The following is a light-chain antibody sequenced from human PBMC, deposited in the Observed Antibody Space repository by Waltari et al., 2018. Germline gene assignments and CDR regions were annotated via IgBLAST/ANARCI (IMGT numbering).Light chain of an antibody. CDR3: QSADSSGTYYV. CDR2: KDS. V-gene: IGLV3-25*03. J-gene: IGLJ1*01. CDR1: ALPKQY. Sequence: SYELTQPPSVSVSPGQTPRITCSGDALPKQYAYWSQQKPGQAPVLVIYKDSERPSGIPERFSGSSSGTTVTLTISGVQAEDEADYYCQSADSSGTYYVFGTGTKVTVL.